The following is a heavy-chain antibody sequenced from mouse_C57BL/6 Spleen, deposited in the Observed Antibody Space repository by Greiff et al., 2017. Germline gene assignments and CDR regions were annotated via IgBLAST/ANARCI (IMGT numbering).Heavy chain of an antibody. CDR3: ARGGYYYGSSHGYAMDY. CDR2: IYPGSGST. D-gene: IGHD1-1*01. CDR1: GYTFTSYW. J-gene: IGHJ4*01. Sequence: QVQLQQSGAELVKPGASVKMSCKASGYTFTSYWITWVKQRPGQGLEWIGDIYPGSGSTNYNEKFKSKATLTVDTSSSTAYMQLSSLTSEDSAVYYCARGGYYYGSSHGYAMDYWGQGTSVTVSS. V-gene: IGHV1-55*01.